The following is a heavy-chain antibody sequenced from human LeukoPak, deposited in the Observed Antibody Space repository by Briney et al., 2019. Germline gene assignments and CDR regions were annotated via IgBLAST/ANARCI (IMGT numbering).Heavy chain of an antibody. V-gene: IGHV3-53*01. J-gene: IGHJ6*02. CDR2: IYSDGST. D-gene: IGHD3-16*01. CDR1: GFTVSSNY. Sequence: GGSLRLSCAASGFTVSSNYMTWVRQAPGKGLEWVSVIYSDGSTFYADSVKGRFTISRDNSRNTLYLQMNSLRVDDTAVYFCARDHRIGGSWGQGTLVTVSSGWTFCHCDYYCYYGMDVWGQGTTVTVSS. CDR3: ARDHRIGGSWGQGTLVTVSSGWTFCHCDYYCYYGMDV.